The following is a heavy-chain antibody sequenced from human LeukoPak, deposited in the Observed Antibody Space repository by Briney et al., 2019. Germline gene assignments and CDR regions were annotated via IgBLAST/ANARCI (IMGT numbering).Heavy chain of an antibody. CDR1: GFTFSSYG. Sequence: PGGSLRLSCAASGFTFSSYGMSWVRQAPGKGLEWVSAISGSGGSTYYADSVKGRFTISRDNSKNTLYLQMNSLRAEDTAVYYCASRGPTGYTSHFSWVDYFDYWGQGTLVTVSS. CDR2: ISGSGGST. J-gene: IGHJ4*02. D-gene: IGHD3-9*01. V-gene: IGHV3-23*01. CDR3: ASRGPTGYTSHFSWVDYFDY.